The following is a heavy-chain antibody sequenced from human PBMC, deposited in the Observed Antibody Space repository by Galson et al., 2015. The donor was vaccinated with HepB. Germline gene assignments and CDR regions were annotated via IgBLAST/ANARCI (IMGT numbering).Heavy chain of an antibody. V-gene: IGHV3-30*04. Sequence: SLRLSCAASGFTFSSYAMHWVRQAPGKGLEWVAVISYDGSNKYYADSVKGRFTISRDNSKNTLYLQMNSLRAEDTAVYYCARGSNYYDSSGYPHSCMDVWGQGTTVTVSS. CDR3: ARGSNYYDSSGYPHSCMDV. CDR2: ISYDGSNK. D-gene: IGHD3-22*01. CDR1: GFTFSSYA. J-gene: IGHJ6*02.